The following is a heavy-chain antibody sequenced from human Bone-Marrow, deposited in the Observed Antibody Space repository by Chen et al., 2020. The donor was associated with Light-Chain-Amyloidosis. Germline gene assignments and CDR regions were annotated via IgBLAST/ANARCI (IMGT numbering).Heavy chain of an antibody. CDR1: GVSISSAGYY. CDR3: ARADASYYYYGMDV. Sequence: QVQLQESGPGLVRPSQTLSLTCTVSGVSISSAGYYWSWIRQHPGKGLEWIGHIFYSGSTYANPSLKSRVAISVATSKNQFSLKVSSVTAADTAVYYCARADASYYYYGMDVWGQGTTVTVSS. J-gene: IGHJ6*02. CDR2: IFYSGST. V-gene: IGHV4-31*03.